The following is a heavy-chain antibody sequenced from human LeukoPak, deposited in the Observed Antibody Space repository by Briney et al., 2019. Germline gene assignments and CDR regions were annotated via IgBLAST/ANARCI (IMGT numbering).Heavy chain of an antibody. CDR3: ARDFRGSYFDY. V-gene: IGHV3-33*01. CDR2: IWYDGSNK. CDR1: GFSVSSYG. D-gene: IGHD1-26*01. J-gene: IGHJ4*02. Sequence: GRSLRLSCAASGFSVSSYGMHWVRQAPGKGLEWVAVIWYDGSNKYYADSVKDRFTISRDNSKNTLYLQMNGLSAEGTAVYYCARDFRGSYFDYWGQGTLVTASS.